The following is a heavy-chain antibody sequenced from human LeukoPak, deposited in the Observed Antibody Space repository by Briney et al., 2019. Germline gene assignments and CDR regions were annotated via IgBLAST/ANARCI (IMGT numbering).Heavy chain of an antibody. D-gene: IGHD3-22*01. CDR1: GYTFTSYY. CDR3: ARDVVVVAPERYYYYMDV. V-gene: IGHV1-46*01. J-gene: IGHJ6*03. Sequence: ASVTVSCKASGYTFTSYYMHWVRQAPGQGLEWMGIINPSGGSTSYAQKFQGRVTMTRDMSTSTVYMELSSLRSEDTAVYYCARDVVVVAPERYYYYMDVWGKGTTVTVSS. CDR2: INPSGGST.